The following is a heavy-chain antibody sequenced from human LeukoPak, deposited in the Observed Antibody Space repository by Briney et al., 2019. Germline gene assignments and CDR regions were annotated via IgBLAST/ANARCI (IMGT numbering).Heavy chain of an antibody. CDR1: GFTFSSYG. V-gene: IGHV3-23*01. CDR2: ISGRRDST. CDR3: AKDPNFYYCMDV. J-gene: IGHJ6*03. Sequence: GGSLRLSCAASGFTFSSYGMSWVRQAPGKGLEWVSTISGRRDSTSYADSVKGRFTISRDNSKNTLYLQMNSLRAEDTAVYYCAKDPNFYYCMDVWGKGTTITISS.